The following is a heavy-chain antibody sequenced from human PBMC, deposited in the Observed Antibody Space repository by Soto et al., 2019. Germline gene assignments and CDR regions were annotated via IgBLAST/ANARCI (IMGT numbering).Heavy chain of an antibody. CDR3: ARDGYKISDY. V-gene: IGHV3-48*01. CDR1: GFSFSNYS. J-gene: IGHJ4*02. D-gene: IGHD5-12*01. CDR2: IRTSGSTM. Sequence: VQLVESGGGLVQPGGSLRLSCAASGFSFSNYSMNWVSQAPGKGLEWVSYIRTSGSTMYYADSVKGRFTISRDNAKNSLYLQMNSLRAVDTAVYYCARDGYKISDYWGQGTLVTVSS.